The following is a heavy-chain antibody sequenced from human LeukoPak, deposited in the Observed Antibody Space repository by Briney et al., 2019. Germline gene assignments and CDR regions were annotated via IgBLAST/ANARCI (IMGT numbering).Heavy chain of an antibody. D-gene: IGHD3-10*01. CDR2: IYHSGST. V-gene: IGHV4-38-2*02. Sequence: SETLSLTCTVSGYSISSGYYWGWIRQPPGKGLEWIGSIYHSGSTYYNPSLKSRVTISVDTSKNQFSLKLSSVTAADTAVYYCARDQEGELLWFGELKNWFDPWGQGTLVTVSS. CDR1: GYSISSGYY. CDR3: ARDQEGELLWFGELKNWFDP. J-gene: IGHJ5*02.